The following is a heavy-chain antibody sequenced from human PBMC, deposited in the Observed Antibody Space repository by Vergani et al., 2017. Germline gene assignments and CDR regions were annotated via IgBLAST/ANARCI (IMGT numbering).Heavy chain of an antibody. CDR1: GDSVSSNSAA. V-gene: IGHV6-1*01. D-gene: IGHD3-22*01. Sequence: QVQLQQSGPGLVKPSQTLSLTCAISGDSVSSNSAAWNWIRQSPSRGLEWLGRTYYRSKWYNDYAVSVKSRITINPDTSKNQFSLQLNSVTPEYTAVYYCARVPNYYYDSSGYYFDYWGQGTLVTVSS. CDR2: TYYRSKWYN. J-gene: IGHJ4*02. CDR3: ARVPNYYYDSSGYYFDY.